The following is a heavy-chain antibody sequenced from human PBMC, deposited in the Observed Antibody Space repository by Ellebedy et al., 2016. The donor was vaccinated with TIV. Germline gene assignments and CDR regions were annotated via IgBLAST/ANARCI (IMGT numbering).Heavy chain of an antibody. CDR1: GFTFTQYW. V-gene: IGHV3-74*01. CDR2: ITGDGSGT. J-gene: IGHJ5*02. D-gene: IGHD3-3*01. CDR3: AREHWSSLPS. Sequence: GESLKISCAASGFTFTQYWLHWVRQAPGKGLVWVSGITGDGSGTNYADSVRGRFIISRDNAKNTLYLQMNSLGADDTAVYYCAREHWSSLPSWGQGTLVTVSS.